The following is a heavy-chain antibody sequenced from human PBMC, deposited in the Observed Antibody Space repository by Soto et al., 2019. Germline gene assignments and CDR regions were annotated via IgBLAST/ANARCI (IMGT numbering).Heavy chain of an antibody. Sequence: ASVKVSCKASGYTFTSYYMHWVRQAPGQGLEWMGIINPSGGSTSYAQKFQGRVTMTRDTSTSTVYMELSSLRAEDTAVYYCARDVGDFWSGCYKHAYYYYYYMDVWGKGTTVTVSS. D-gene: IGHD3-3*01. V-gene: IGHV1-46*01. J-gene: IGHJ6*03. CDR2: INPSGGST. CDR3: ARDVGDFWSGCYKHAYYYYYYMDV. CDR1: GYTFTSYY.